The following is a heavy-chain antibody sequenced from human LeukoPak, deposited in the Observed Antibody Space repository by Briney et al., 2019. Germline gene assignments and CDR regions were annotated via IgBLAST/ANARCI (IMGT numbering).Heavy chain of an antibody. Sequence: GGSLRLSCAASGFTVSSNYMSWVRQAPGKGLEWVSVIYSGGSTYCADSVKGRFTISRDNSKNTLYLQMNSLRAEDTAVYYCARTAVGCSYGFGVLYFDYWGQGTLVTVSS. CDR3: ARTAVGCSYGFGVLYFDY. CDR2: IYSGGST. CDR1: GFTVSSNY. V-gene: IGHV3-66*01. D-gene: IGHD5-18*01. J-gene: IGHJ4*02.